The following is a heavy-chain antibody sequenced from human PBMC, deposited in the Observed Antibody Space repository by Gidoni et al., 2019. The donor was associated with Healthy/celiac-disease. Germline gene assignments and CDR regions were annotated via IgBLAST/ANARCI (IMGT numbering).Heavy chain of an antibody. CDR2: INSDGGST. J-gene: IGHJ5*02. D-gene: IGHD4-17*01. CDR1: AFPFSSYW. V-gene: IGHV3-74*01. Sequence: EVKLVESGGDLVQPGGSLRLSGAVSAFPFSSYWMHWVRQAQGKGLVWVSRINSDGGSTSYADSVKGRFTISRDNAKNTLYLQMNSLRAEDTAVYYCARDPDYFESSGNWFDPWGQGTLVTVSS. CDR3: ARDPDYFESSGNWFDP.